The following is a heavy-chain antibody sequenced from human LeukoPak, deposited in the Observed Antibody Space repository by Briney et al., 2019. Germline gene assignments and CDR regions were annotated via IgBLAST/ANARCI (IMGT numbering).Heavy chain of an antibody. CDR1: GYSFSSYW. J-gene: IGHJ2*01. V-gene: IGHV5-51*01. CDR3: ARRVRSANWYFDL. Sequence: GESLKISCKGSGYSFSSYWIGWVRQMPGKGLEWIGVIYPGDSDTRYSPSFHGQVTISADKSLSTAHLQWSSLKASDTAMYYCARRVRSANWYFDLRGRGTLVTVSS. CDR2: IYPGDSDT.